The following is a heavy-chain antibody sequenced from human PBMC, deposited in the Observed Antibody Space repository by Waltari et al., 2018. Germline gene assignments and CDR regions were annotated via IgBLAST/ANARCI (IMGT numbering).Heavy chain of an antibody. CDR2: INTDGTRI. CDR3: ARGRHYDYYYYGIGV. J-gene: IGHJ6*02. CDR1: GLISTSRW. D-gene: IGHD4-17*01. Sequence: EVELVESGGGLVQPGGSLRLSCAGTGLISTSRWIHWVRQAPGKGLVWGSRINTDGTRISYADCVKGRFTISRDNAKKTLYLQMNGLRDEDTAVYYCARGRHYDYYYYGIGVWGQGTTVIVSS. V-gene: IGHV3-74*01.